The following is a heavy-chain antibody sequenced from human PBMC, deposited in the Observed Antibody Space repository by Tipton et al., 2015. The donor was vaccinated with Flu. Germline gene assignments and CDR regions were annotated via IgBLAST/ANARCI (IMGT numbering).Heavy chain of an antibody. Sequence: QLVQSGAEVKKPGASVKVSCRASGYTFTNYEINWVRQATGQGLEWMGWMNPDSGSTGYAQKFQGRVTMTRSTSISTAYLELSGLRSEDTAMYYCARESQQLASDYWGQGTLATVSS. CDR2: MNPDSGST. D-gene: IGHD6-13*01. V-gene: IGHV1-8*01. CDR1: GYTFTNYE. CDR3: ARESQQLASDY. J-gene: IGHJ4*02.